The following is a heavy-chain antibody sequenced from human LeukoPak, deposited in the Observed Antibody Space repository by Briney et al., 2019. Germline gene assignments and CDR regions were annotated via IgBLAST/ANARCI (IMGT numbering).Heavy chain of an antibody. V-gene: IGHV1-2*02. CDR1: GYTFTGYY. Sequence: ASVKVSCKASGYTFTGYYMHWVRQAPGQGLEWMGWINPNSGGTNYAQKFQGRVTMTRDTSISTAYMELSRLRSDDTAVYYCARYRFSGNSLESSFWGQGTLVTVSS. CDR3: ARYRFSGNSLESSF. D-gene: IGHD4-23*01. J-gene: IGHJ4*02. CDR2: INPNSGGT.